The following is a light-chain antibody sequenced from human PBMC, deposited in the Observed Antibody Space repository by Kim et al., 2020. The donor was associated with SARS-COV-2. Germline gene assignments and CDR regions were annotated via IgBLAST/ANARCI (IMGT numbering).Light chain of an antibody. V-gene: IGLV3-25*03. CDR3: QSSDSSDTFWV. Sequence: PGQAARLTCAGCALPNQYAYWFQQKPGQAPVLVIYEDTERPSGIPERFSGSTSGTTVTLTISGVQAEDEADYYCQSSDSSDTFWVFGGGTKLTVL. CDR2: EDT. J-gene: IGLJ3*02. CDR1: ALPNQY.